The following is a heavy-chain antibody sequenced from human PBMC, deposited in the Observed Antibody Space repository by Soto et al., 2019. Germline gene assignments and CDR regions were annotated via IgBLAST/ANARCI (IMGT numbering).Heavy chain of an antibody. J-gene: IGHJ5*02. CDR1: GFAINSYY. CDR3: ARAQRFSDWFDP. V-gene: IGHV4-4*07. D-gene: IGHD3-3*01. Sequence: PSDTQSLTCPFSGFAINSYYWTWIRQPAGKGLEWIGRIYSSGSTKYNPSLQSRVTMSLDTSKNQFSLRLTSVTAADTAVYYCARAQRFSDWFDPWGQGTLVTVS. CDR2: IYSSGST.